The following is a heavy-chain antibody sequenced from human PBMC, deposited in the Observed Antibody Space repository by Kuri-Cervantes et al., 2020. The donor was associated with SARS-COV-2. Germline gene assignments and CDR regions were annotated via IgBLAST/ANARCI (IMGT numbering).Heavy chain of an antibody. D-gene: IGHD2-2*01. J-gene: IGHJ3*02. V-gene: IGHV4-4*07. CDR3: ARVVPAAISFFDI. CDR2: IYTSGST. Sequence: SEILSLTCIVSGGSISSYYWSWIRQPAGKGLEWIGRIYTSGSTNYNPSLKSRVTMSVDTSKNQFSLKLSSVTAADTAVYYCARVVPAAISFFDIWGQGTMVTVSS. CDR1: GGSISSYY.